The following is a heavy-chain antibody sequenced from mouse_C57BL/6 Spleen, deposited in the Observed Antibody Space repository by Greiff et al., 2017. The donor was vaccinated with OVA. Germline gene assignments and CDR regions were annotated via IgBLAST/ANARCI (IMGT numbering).Heavy chain of an antibody. D-gene: IGHD2-3*01. J-gene: IGHJ4*01. Sequence: EVQLQQSGPELVKPGASVKISCKASGYTFTDYYMNWVKQSHGKSLEWIGDINPNNGGTSYNQKFKGKATLTVDKSSSTAYMELRSLTSEDSAVYYCARSRGWLKGMAMDYWGQGTSVTVSS. CDR3: ARSRGWLKGMAMDY. CDR2: INPNNGGT. CDR1: GYTFTDYY. V-gene: IGHV1-26*01.